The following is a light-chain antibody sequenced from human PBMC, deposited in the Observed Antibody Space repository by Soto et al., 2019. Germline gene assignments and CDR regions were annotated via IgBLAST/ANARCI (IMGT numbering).Light chain of an antibody. CDR2: GAS. CDR3: QQNNTWPPVT. V-gene: IGKV3-15*01. J-gene: IGKJ4*01. Sequence: EVVMTQSPATVSVSPGEGVTLACRASQTISNDLAWYQQKPGQAPRLLIYGASTRATGVPARFSGGGSGTEFTLNICSLQSEDFAFYYCQQNNTWPPVTFGGGKKVEIK. CDR1: QTISND.